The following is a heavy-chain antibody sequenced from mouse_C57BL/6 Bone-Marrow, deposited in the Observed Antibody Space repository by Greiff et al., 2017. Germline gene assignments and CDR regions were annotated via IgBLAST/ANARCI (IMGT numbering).Heavy chain of an antibody. J-gene: IGHJ3*01. D-gene: IGHD3-2*02. CDR1: GYTFTSYW. CDR3: SRGGQLRLIFAY. CDR2: SHPNSGST. V-gene: IGHV1-64*01. Sequence: QVQLQQPGAELVKPGASVKLSCKASGYTFTSYWMHWVKQRPGQGLEWIGMSHPNSGSTKYNEKFKSKATLTVYKASRTAYMQLSSLTSEDSAVYYSSRGGQLRLIFAYWGQGTLVIVAA.